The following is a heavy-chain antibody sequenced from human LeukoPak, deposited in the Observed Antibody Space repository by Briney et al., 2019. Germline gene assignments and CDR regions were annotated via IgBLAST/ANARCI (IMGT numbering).Heavy chain of an antibody. Sequence: GSLRLSCAASGFTVSSNYMSWVRQAPGKGLEWVSVIYSGGSTYYADSVEGRFTISRDNSKNTLYLQMNSLRAEDTAMYYCARDRNTGYGMDVWGQGTTVTVSS. CDR1: GFTVSSNY. V-gene: IGHV3-53*01. CDR3: ARDRNTGYGMDV. CDR2: IYSGGST. D-gene: IGHD2-8*02. J-gene: IGHJ6*02.